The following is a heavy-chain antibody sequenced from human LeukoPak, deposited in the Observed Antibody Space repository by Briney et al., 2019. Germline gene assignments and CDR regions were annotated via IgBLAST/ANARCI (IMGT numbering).Heavy chain of an antibody. CDR1: GYTFSAYY. CDR3: ARDRAPQTYYYGMGV. J-gene: IGHJ6*02. CDR2: INPNTGGT. Sequence: VASVKVSCTASGYTFSAYYLHWVRQAPGQGLEWMGWINPNTGGTDYAQKFQGRVTMARDTSISTAYMELSSLRSDDTAVYYCARDRAPQTYYYGMGVWGQGTTVTASS. V-gene: IGHV1-2*02.